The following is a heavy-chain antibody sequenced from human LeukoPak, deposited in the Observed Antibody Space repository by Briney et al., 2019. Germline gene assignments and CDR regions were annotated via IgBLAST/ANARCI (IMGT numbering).Heavy chain of an antibody. CDR2: ISNDGSKT. CDR3: ARGPRSSSSYQYFQH. Sequence: QPGRSLRLSCAASGFTFSLYGMHWVRQAPGKGLEWVALISNDGSKTYYADSVKGRFTVSRDNAENSLSLQMDSLRAEDSAIYHCARGPRSSSSYQYFQHWGQGTLVTVSA. V-gene: IGHV3-33*01. CDR1: GFTFSLYG. J-gene: IGHJ1*01. D-gene: IGHD6-13*01.